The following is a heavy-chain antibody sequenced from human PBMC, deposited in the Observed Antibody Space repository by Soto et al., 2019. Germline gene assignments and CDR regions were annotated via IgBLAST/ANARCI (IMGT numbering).Heavy chain of an antibody. CDR3: SRGSNYDGFLT. CDR2: IYYIGTT. D-gene: IGHD4-4*01. J-gene: IGHJ5*02. CDR1: GDSMGSGDYY. Sequence: QVQLQESGPGLVKPSQTLSLTCTVSGDSMGSGDYYWTWIRQPPGKVLEWMGYIYYIGTTFYNPSLEMRVNISIDTSKNNSSQRLTSVTAAYTAVYYCSRGSNYDGFLTWGQGSLVTVSS. V-gene: IGHV4-30-4*01.